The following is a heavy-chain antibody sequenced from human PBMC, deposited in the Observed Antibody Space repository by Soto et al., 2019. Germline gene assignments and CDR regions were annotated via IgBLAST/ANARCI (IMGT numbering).Heavy chain of an antibody. CDR2: IIPIFGPA. Sequence: QVQLVQSGAEVKKPGSSVKVSCKASGGTFSSYVISWVRLAPGQGPEWMGGIIPIFGPAKYAQKFQDRVTITADESTSTAYMEVSSLRSEDTAVYYCARGRRINGMDVWGQGTTVTVSS. CDR3: ARGRRINGMDV. J-gene: IGHJ6*02. D-gene: IGHD2-8*01. CDR1: GGTFSSYV. V-gene: IGHV1-69*12.